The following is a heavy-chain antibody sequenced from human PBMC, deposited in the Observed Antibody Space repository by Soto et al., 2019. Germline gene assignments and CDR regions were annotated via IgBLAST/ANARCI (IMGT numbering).Heavy chain of an antibody. V-gene: IGHV4-61*01. CDR1: GASVSDKTFY. Sequence: PSETLSLTCSVSGASVSDKTFYWSWLRQSPGKGLEWIGYIYYSGTTNYNPSLKGRFTISVDTSKNQFSLRLNSVTAADTALYYCAKVEERWDLTLHYDSWGQGTLVTVSS. CDR2: IYYSGTT. J-gene: IGHJ4*02. CDR3: AKVEERWDLTLHYDS. D-gene: IGHD1-26*01.